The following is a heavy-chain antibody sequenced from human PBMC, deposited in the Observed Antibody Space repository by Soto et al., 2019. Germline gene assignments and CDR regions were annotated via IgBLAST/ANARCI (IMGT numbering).Heavy chain of an antibody. J-gene: IGHJ4*02. Sequence: PGGSLRLSCAASGFTFSSYAMSWVRQAPGKGLEWVSAISGSGGSTFYADSVRGRFTISRDNSNNTLYLQMNSLGAEDTAVYYCAKSGGYPDYWGQGTLVTVSS. D-gene: IGHD2-15*01. CDR3: AKSGGYPDY. CDR2: ISGSGGST. V-gene: IGHV3-23*01. CDR1: GFTFSSYA.